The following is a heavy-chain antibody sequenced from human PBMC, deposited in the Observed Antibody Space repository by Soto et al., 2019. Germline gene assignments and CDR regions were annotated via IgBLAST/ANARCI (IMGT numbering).Heavy chain of an antibody. J-gene: IGHJ4*02. CDR3: ARAYDFWSGYYFDY. V-gene: IGHV4-31*03. CDR2: IYYSGST. D-gene: IGHD3-3*01. Sequence: SETRSLTCTVSGGSISSGGYYWSWIRQHPGKGLEWIGYIYYSGSTYYNPSLKSRVTISVDTSKNQFSLKLSSVTAADTAVYYCARAYDFWSGYYFDYWGQGTLVTVSS. CDR1: GGSISSGGYY.